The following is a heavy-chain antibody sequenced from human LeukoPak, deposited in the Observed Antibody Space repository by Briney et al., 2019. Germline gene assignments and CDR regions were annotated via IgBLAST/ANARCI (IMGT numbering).Heavy chain of an antibody. Sequence: GGSLRLSCAASGFTFSSYGMHWVRQAPGKGLEWVAVIWYDGSNKYYADSVKGRFTISRDNSKNTLYPQMNSLRAEDTAVYYCARRGDLVDFDYWGQGTLVTVSS. D-gene: IGHD2-21*01. V-gene: IGHV3-33*01. CDR2: IWYDGSNK. CDR3: ARRGDLVDFDY. J-gene: IGHJ4*02. CDR1: GFTFSSYG.